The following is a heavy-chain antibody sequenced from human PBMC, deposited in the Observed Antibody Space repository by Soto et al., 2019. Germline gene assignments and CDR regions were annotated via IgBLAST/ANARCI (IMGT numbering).Heavy chain of an antibody. V-gene: IGHV1-2*04. Sequence: ASVKVSCKASRYTFTGYYMHWVRQAPGQGLEWMGWINPNSGGTNYAQKFQGWVTMTRDTSISTAYMELSRLRSDDTAVYYCARATVGGATEIMAFDIWGQGTTVSVSS. D-gene: IGHD1-26*01. CDR3: ARATVGGATEIMAFDI. J-gene: IGHJ3*02. CDR1: RYTFTGYY. CDR2: INPNSGGT.